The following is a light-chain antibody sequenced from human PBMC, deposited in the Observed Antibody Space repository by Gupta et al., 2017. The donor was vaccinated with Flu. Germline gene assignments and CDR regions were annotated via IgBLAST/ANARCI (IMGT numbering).Light chain of an antibody. CDR1: QSVLYSSNNKNY. CDR2: WAS. J-gene: IGKJ1*01. CDR3: QQYYSTPVT. V-gene: IGKV4-1*01. Sequence: SLGDRATINCKSSQSVLYSSNNKNYLAWYQQKPGQPPKLLIYWASTRESGVPDRFSGSGSGTDFTLTISSLQAEDVAVYYCQQYYSTPVTFGQGTKVEIK.